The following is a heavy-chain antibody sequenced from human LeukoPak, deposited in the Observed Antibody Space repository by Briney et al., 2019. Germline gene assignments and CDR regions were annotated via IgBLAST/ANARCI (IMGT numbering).Heavy chain of an antibody. CDR3: AREGGGTYYLDF. Sequence: GASVKVSCKASGYTFTSYDINWVRQATGQGLEWMGWMNPNSGNTGYAQKFQGRVIITRNTSISTAYMELSSLRSEDTAVYYCAREGGGTYYLDFWGQGTLVTVSS. J-gene: IGHJ4*02. CDR2: MNPNSGNT. D-gene: IGHD1-26*01. CDR1: GYTFTSYD. V-gene: IGHV1-8*03.